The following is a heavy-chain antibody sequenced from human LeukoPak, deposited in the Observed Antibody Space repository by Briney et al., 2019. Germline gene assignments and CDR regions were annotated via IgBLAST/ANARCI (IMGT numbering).Heavy chain of an antibody. J-gene: IGHJ6*03. CDR2: IYYSGTT. CDR3: ARSRYDSSGYCPLVSYYYMDV. V-gene: IGHV4-61*05. Sequence: SETLSLTCTVSGASISSSNFYWDWLRQPPGKGLEWIGYIYYSGTTNYNPSLKSRVTISVDTSKNRFSLKLSSVTAADTAVYYCARSRYDSSGYCPLVSYYYMDVWGKGTTVTVSS. CDR1: GASISSSNFY. D-gene: IGHD3-22*01.